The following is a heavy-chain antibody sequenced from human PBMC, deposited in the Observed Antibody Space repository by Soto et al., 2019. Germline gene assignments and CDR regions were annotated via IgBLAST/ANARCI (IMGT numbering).Heavy chain of an antibody. V-gene: IGHV1-18*01. Sequence: QGKLVQSGAEVKKPGASVKVSCKAPGYTFTSYGISWVRQAPGQGREGMGWISAYNRNTNYAQKLPVRVTKTTETLKRTAYMELRSLRSDDSAVYYCARDLPPMDVWGQGTTVTVSS. CDR1: GYTFTSYG. CDR3: ARDLPPMDV. CDR2: ISAYNRNT. J-gene: IGHJ6*02.